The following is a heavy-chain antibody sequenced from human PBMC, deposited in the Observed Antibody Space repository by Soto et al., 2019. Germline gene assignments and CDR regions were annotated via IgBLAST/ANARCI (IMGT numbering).Heavy chain of an antibody. D-gene: IGHD4-17*01. V-gene: IGHV4-59*01. CDR1: GGSISCYY. Sequence: PSETLSRTWSVSGGSISCYYWSWSRQPPGKGLQWIGYIYYSGSTNYNPSLKSRVTISVVSSKNQISLKLSSVTAADTAVYYCTRVGGYYGDYPNFDYWGQGTLVTVSS. CDR2: IYYSGST. CDR3: TRVGGYYGDYPNFDY. J-gene: IGHJ4*02.